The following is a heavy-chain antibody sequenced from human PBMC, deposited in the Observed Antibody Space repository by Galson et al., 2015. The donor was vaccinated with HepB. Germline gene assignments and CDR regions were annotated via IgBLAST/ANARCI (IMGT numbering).Heavy chain of an antibody. V-gene: IGHV1-18*01. CDR3: ARILTMVRGHDAFDI. CDR2: ISAYNGNT. J-gene: IGHJ3*02. D-gene: IGHD3-10*01. Sequence: SVKVSCKASGYTFTCYGISWVRQAPGQGLEWMGWISAYNGNTNYAQKLQGRVTMTTDTSTSTAYMELRSLRSDDTAVYYCARILTMVRGHDAFDIWGQGTMVTVSS. CDR1: GYTFTCYG.